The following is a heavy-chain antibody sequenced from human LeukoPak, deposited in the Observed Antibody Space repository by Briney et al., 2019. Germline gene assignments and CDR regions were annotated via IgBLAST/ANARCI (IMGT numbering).Heavy chain of an antibody. CDR2: INPNSGGT. V-gene: IGHV1-2*02. Sequence: ASVEVSCKASGYTFTGYYMHWVRQAPGQGLEWMGWINPNSGGTNYAQKFQGRVTMTRDTSISTAYMELSRLRSDDTAVYYCARYDEGTIGTLISNWGQGTLVTVSS. J-gene: IGHJ4*02. CDR1: GYTFTGYY. CDR3: ARYDEGTIGTLISN. D-gene: IGHD1-14*01.